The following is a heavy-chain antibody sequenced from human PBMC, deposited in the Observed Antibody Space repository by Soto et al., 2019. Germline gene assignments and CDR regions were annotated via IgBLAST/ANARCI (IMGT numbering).Heavy chain of an antibody. J-gene: IGHJ4*02. V-gene: IGHV3-33*06. CDR3: AKEIGSGWYFHY. D-gene: IGHD6-19*01. CDR2: IWYDGSNK. CDR1: GFTFSSYG. Sequence: GGSLRLSCAASGFTFSSYGMHWVRQAPGKGLEWVAVIWYDGSNKYYADSVKGRFTISRDNSKNTLYLQMNSLRAEDTAVYYCAKEIGSGWYFHYWGQGTLVTVSS.